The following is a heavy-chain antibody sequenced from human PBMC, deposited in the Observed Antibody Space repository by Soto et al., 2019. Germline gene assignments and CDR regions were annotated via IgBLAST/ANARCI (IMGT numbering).Heavy chain of an antibody. CDR3: SRGTYYPQSSGLYADY. CDR2: ISSDGHHQ. V-gene: IGHV3-30*03. D-gene: IGHD3-22*01. J-gene: IGHJ4*02. CDR1: GFSFNDYA. Sequence: GGSLRLSCATSGFSFNDYAMYWVRQAPGQGLEWVAIISSDGHHQFYLDNLRGRFTVSRDNSKNTLYLQMNSLRPEDTAVYYCSRGTYYPQSSGLYADYWGPGTVVTVSS.